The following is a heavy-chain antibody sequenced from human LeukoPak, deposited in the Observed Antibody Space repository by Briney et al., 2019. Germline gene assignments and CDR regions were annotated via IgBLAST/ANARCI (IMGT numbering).Heavy chain of an antibody. Sequence: SETLSLTCTVSGSSISSGGYYWSWIRQHPGKGLEWIGYIYYSGSTYYNPSLKSRVTISVDTSKNQFSLKLSSVTAADTAVYYCARVLNDYGDYSSDWGQGTMVTVSS. CDR1: GSSISSGGYY. CDR2: IYYSGST. J-gene: IGHJ3*01. V-gene: IGHV4-31*03. CDR3: ARVLNDYGDYSSD. D-gene: IGHD4-17*01.